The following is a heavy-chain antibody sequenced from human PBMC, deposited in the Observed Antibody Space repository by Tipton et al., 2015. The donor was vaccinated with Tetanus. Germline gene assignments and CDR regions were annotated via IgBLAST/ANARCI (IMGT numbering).Heavy chain of an antibody. CDR1: GFRFSYSG. CDR2: ISTTGNTI. D-gene: IGHD4-17*01. J-gene: IGHJ4*02. CDR3: ASSTVTR. Sequence: SLRLSCAASGFRFSYSGMHWIRQAPGKGLEWISYISTTGNTIYYADSVKGRFTISRDNANNLLSLQMSSLRREDTAVYYCASSTVTRWGPGTLVTVSS. V-gene: IGHV3-48*04.